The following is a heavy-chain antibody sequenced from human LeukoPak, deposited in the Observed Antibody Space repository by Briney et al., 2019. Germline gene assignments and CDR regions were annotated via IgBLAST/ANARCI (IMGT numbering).Heavy chain of an antibody. Sequence: SETLSLICAVYGGSFSGYYWSWIRQPPGKGLEWIGEINHSGSTNYNPSLKSRVTISVDTSKNQFSLKLSSVTAADTAVYYCASLPFGRYYYDSSGSLWGQGTLVTVSS. CDR2: INHSGST. CDR1: GGSFSGYY. CDR3: ASLPFGRYYYDSSGSL. D-gene: IGHD3-22*01. J-gene: IGHJ4*02. V-gene: IGHV4-34*01.